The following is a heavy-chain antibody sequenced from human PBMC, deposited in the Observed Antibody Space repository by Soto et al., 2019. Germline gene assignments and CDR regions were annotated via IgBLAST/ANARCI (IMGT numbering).Heavy chain of an antibody. Sequence: QITLKESGPTLVRPTQTLTLTCTFSGFSLSSSGVGVGWIRQPPEKALEWLALIYWDDDKRYSTSLKSRLTITKATSKNQVVLTLPKLDTVHTAPYYSARGGWTTYDSPCFDYCGQGTLVSVS. D-gene: IGHD3-22*01. J-gene: IGHJ4*02. CDR3: ARGGWTTYDSPCFDY. CDR2: IYWDDDK. V-gene: IGHV2-5*02. CDR1: GFSLSSSGVG.